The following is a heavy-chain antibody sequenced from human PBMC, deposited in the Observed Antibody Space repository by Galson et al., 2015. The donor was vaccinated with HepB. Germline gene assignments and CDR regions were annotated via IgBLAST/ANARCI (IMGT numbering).Heavy chain of an antibody. CDR2: INHSGST. CDR1: GGSFSGYY. CDR3: ARGRAYYDILTGPPDPPLTDY. D-gene: IGHD3-9*01. J-gene: IGHJ4*02. V-gene: IGHV4-34*01. Sequence: ETLSLTCAVYGGSFSGYYWSWIRQPPGKGLEWIGEINHSGSTNYNPSLKSRVTISVDTSKNQFSLKLSSVTAADTAVYYCARGRAYYDILTGPPDPPLTDYWGQGTLVTVSS.